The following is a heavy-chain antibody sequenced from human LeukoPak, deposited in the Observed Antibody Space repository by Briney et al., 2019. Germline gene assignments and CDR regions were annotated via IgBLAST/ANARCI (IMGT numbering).Heavy chain of an antibody. CDR2: ISNSGGTI. CDR3: ARAYSSSLLDY. J-gene: IGHJ4*02. CDR1: GFTFSDYY. V-gene: IGHV3-11*01. D-gene: IGHD6-13*01. Sequence: PGRSLRLSCAASGFTFSDYYMSWVRQAPGKGLEWIAYISNSGGTIYYADSVKGRFTISRDNAKNSLYLQMNSLRAEDSALYYCARAYSSSLLDYWGQGTLVTVSS.